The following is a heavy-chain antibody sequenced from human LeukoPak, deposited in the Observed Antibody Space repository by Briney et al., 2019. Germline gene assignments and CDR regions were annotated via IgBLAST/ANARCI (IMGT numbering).Heavy chain of an antibody. CDR3: ARDLVTVTKGFDI. CDR1: GDSFSSHY. Sequence: KPSETLSLTCAVSGDSFSSHYWTWIRQSPGTGLEWIGYISHIGRTNYIPSLKSRVTITIDTSKNQFSLKLRSVTAADTAVYYCARDLVTVTKGFDIWGQGTMVSVSS. CDR2: ISHIGRT. V-gene: IGHV4-59*11. J-gene: IGHJ3*02. D-gene: IGHD4-17*01.